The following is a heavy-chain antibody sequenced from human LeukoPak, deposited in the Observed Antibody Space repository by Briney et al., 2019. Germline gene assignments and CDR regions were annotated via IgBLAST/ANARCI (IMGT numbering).Heavy chain of an antibody. V-gene: IGHV4-39*01. D-gene: IGHD6-19*01. CDR3: ARGYSSGWVDY. CDR1: GGSISSSSYY. J-gene: IGHJ4*02. Sequence: SETLSLTCTVSGGSISSSSYYWGWIRQPPGKGLEWIGSIYYSGSTYYNPSLKSRVTISVDTSKNQFSLKLSSVTAADTAVYYCARGYSSGWVDYWRQGTLVTVSS. CDR2: IYYSGST.